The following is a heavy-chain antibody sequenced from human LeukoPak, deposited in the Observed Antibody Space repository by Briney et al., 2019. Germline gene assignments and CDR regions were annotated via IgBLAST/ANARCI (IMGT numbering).Heavy chain of an antibody. Sequence: PGGSLRLSCAASGFTFSSYAMTWVRQAPGKGLEWVSTIRCSGGSTFYADSVKGRFTISRDHSKNTLYLQMNSLRAVDTAVYYCAKGDSAMIWGQGTLVTVSS. CDR3: AKGDSAMI. CDR1: GFTFSSYA. J-gene: IGHJ4*02. V-gene: IGHV3-23*01. D-gene: IGHD5-18*01. CDR2: IRCSGGST.